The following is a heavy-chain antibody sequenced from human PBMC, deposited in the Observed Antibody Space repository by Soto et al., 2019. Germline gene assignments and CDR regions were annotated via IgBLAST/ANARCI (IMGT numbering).Heavy chain of an antibody. CDR2: ISGRGGST. D-gene: IGHD2-2*01. CDR1: GFTFNNYA. CDR3: ARDPSEGRVGNWFES. J-gene: IGHJ5*01. Sequence: EVQLLESGGGLVQPGGSLRLSCAASGFTFNNYAMSWVRQAPDKGLEWVSAISGRGGSTYYADSVKGRFTISRDNAKNILYLEMYALRTEDTAVYYCARDPSEGRVGNWFESWGQGTLVTVSS. V-gene: IGHV3-23*01.